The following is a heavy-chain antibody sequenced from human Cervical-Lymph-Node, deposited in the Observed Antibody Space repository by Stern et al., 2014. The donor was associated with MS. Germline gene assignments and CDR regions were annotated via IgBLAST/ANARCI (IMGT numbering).Heavy chain of an antibody. CDR1: GGTFSSDA. V-gene: IGHV1-69*01. D-gene: IGHD6-13*01. CDR2: IIPIFETA. J-gene: IGHJ4*02. CDR3: ASGTRSSWYFDF. Sequence: DQLVESGAEVKKPGSSMKVSCKASGGTFSSDAIGWVRQAPGQGLEGMGGIIPIFETANYAQKFQGRVTITADQSTKTAYLELSSLTSGDTAMYFCASGTRSSWYFDFWGQGTLVTVST.